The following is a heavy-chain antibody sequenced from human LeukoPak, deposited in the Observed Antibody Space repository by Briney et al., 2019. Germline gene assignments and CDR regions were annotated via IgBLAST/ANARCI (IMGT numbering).Heavy chain of an antibody. CDR2: IYYSGST. Sequence: PSETLSLTCTVSGGSISSSSYYWGWIRQPPGKGLEWIGSIYYSGSTYYNPSLKSRVTISVDTSKNQFSLKLSSVTAADTAVYYCARGGSSSWFYYYYYYGMDVWGQGTTVTVSS. V-gene: IGHV4-39*01. CDR1: GGSISSSSYY. J-gene: IGHJ6*02. D-gene: IGHD6-13*01. CDR3: ARGGSSSWFYYYYYYGMDV.